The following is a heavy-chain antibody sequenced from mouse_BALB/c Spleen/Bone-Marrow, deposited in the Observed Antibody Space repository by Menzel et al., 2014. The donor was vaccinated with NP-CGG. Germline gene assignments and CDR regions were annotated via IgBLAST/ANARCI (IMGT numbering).Heavy chain of an antibody. Sequence: VQLQQSGAELVKPGASVKLSCTASGFNIKDTYMHWVKQRPEQGLEWIGRIDPANGNTKYDPKFQGKATITADTSSNTAFLQLSGLTSEDTAVYYCARPIFLWGQGTSVTVSS. CDR2: IDPANGNT. CDR3: ARPIFL. CDR1: GFNIKDTY. J-gene: IGHJ4*01. V-gene: IGHV14-3*02.